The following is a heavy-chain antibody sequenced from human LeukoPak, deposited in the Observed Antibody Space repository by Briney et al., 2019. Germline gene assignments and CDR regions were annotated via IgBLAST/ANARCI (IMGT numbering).Heavy chain of an antibody. J-gene: IGHJ4*02. CDR1: GFTFSSYG. Sequence: PGGSLRLSCAASGFTFSSYGMHWVRQAPGKGLEWVAFIRYDGSNKYYADSVKGRFTISRDNSKNTLYLQMNSLRAEDTAVYYCAKPTYYYDSSGSQVWDYWGQGTLVTVSS. CDR2: IRYDGSNK. CDR3: AKPTYYYDSSGSQVWDY. D-gene: IGHD3-22*01. V-gene: IGHV3-30*02.